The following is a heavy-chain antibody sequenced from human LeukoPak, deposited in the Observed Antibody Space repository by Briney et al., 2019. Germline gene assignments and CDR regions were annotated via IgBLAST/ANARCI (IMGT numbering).Heavy chain of an antibody. CDR3: ATGRDYYGSGSYYNGLYYFDY. CDR2: FDPEDGET. D-gene: IGHD3-10*01. Sequence: ASVTVSCKVSGYTLTELSMHWVRQAPGKGLEWMGGFDPEDGETIYAQKFQGRVTMTEDTSTDTAYMELSSLRSEDTAVYYCATGRDYYGSGSYYNGLYYFDYWGQGTLVTVSS. V-gene: IGHV1-24*01. CDR1: GYTLTELS. J-gene: IGHJ4*02.